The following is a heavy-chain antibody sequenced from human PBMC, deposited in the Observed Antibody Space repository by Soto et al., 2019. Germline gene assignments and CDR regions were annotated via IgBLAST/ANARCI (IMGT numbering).Heavy chain of an antibody. CDR2: ISSSGSTI. Sequence: PGGSLRLSCAASGFTFSSYEMNWVRQAPGKGLEWVSYISSSGSTIYYADSVKGRFTISRDNAKNSLYLQMNSLRAEDTAVYYCARDQLELKDGGFDYWGQGTLVTVSS. J-gene: IGHJ4*02. V-gene: IGHV3-48*03. CDR1: GFTFSSYE. D-gene: IGHD1-7*01. CDR3: ARDQLELKDGGFDY.